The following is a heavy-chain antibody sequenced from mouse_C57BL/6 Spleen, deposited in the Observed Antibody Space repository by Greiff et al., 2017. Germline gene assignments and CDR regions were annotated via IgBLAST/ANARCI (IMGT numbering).Heavy chain of an antibody. Sequence: DVKLVESGGGLVQPKGSLKLSCAASGFSFNTYAMNWVRQAPGKGLEWVARIRSKSNNYATYYADSVKDRFTISRDDSESMLYLQMNNLKTEDTAMYYCSRNYYGSSYENWYFDVWGTGTTVTVSS. CDR2: IRSKSNNYAT. J-gene: IGHJ1*03. V-gene: IGHV10-1*01. CDR1: GFSFNTYA. CDR3: SRNYYGSSYENWYFDV. D-gene: IGHD1-1*01.